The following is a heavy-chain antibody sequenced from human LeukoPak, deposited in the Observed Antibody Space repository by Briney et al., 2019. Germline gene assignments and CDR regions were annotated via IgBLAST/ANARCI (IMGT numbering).Heavy chain of an antibody. Sequence: GGSLRLSCAASGFTFSSYEMNWVRQAPGKGLEGVSCISSSGSTIYYADSVKGRFTISRDNSKNTLYLQMNSLRTEDTAVYYCARGPKYSSSWDRQYNWFDPWGQGTLVTVSS. CDR3: ARGPKYSSSWDRQYNWFDP. D-gene: IGHD6-13*01. V-gene: IGHV3-48*03. CDR1: GFTFSSYE. CDR2: ISSSGSTI. J-gene: IGHJ5*02.